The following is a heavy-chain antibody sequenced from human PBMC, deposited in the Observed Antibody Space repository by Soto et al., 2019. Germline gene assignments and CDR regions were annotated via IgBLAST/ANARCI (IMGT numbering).Heavy chain of an antibody. CDR2: ISYDGSNK. J-gene: IGHJ4*02. Sequence: QVQLVESGGGVVQPGRSLRLSCAASGFTFSSYAIHWVRQAPGKGLEWVALISYDGSNKYYADSVKGRFTNSRDNSKNTLYLQMNSLRAEDTAVYYCARHKRDLRFLEWSYYFDYWGQGTLVTVSS. V-gene: IGHV3-30-3*01. CDR3: ARHKRDLRFLEWSYYFDY. CDR1: GFTFSSYA. D-gene: IGHD3-3*01.